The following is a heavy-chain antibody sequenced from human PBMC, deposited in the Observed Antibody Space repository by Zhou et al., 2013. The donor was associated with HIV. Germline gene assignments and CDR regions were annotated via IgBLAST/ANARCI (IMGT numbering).Heavy chain of an antibody. J-gene: IGHJ3*02. Sequence: QVRLLQSGAEVKSPGSSVKVPCLTSGYTFNRFPINWLRQVPGQGLEWMGVIIPLLGTTDYAQKFQGRVTISTGASATTAYMELSSLRSEDTAVYYCARDSLSYYDSSGPGGAFDIWGQGTMVTVSS. V-gene: IGHV1-69*16. CDR3: ARDSLSYYDSSGPGGAFDI. D-gene: IGHD3-22*01. CDR2: IIPLLGTT. CDR1: GYTFNRFP.